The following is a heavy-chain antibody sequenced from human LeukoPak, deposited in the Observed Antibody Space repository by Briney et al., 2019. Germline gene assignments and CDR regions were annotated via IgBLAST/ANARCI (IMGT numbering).Heavy chain of an antibody. Sequence: SVKVSCKASGGTFSSYAISWVRQAPGQGLEWMGRIIPILGIANYAQKFQGRVTITADKSTSTAYMELSSLRSEDTAVYYCARERGHIVVVTAIRAPSYYGMDVWGQGTTVTVSS. CDR2: IIPILGIA. CDR3: ARERGHIVVVTAIRAPSYYGMDV. J-gene: IGHJ6*02. V-gene: IGHV1-69*04. D-gene: IGHD2-21*02. CDR1: GGTFSSYA.